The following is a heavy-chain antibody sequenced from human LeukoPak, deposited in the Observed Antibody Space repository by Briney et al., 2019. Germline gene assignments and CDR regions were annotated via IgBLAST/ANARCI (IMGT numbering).Heavy chain of an antibody. CDR1: GYTVTSYY. CDR2: VNPSSISA. Sequence: GASVKVSCKASGYTVTSYYMHWVRQAPGQGLEWMGIVNPSSISASYAQKFQGRVTMTRDTSTSTVSMELSSLRSDDTAVYYCAREVTVTTGIGYYYYGMDVWGQGTTVTVSS. V-gene: IGHV1-46*01. J-gene: IGHJ6*02. CDR3: AREVTVTTGIGYYYYGMDV. D-gene: IGHD4-17*01.